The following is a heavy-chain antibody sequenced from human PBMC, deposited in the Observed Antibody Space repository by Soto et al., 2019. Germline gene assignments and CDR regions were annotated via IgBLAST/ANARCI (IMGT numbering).Heavy chain of an antibody. V-gene: IGHV3-30-3*01. Sequence: GGSLRLSCAASGFTFSSYAMHWVRQAPGKWLEWVAVISYDGSNKYYADSVKGRFTISRDNSKNTLYLQMNSLRAEDTAVYYCARDIKKWEDYYYYGMDVWGQGTTVTVSS. D-gene: IGHD1-26*01. CDR1: GFTFSSYA. J-gene: IGHJ6*02. CDR3: ARDIKKWEDYYYYGMDV. CDR2: ISYDGSNK.